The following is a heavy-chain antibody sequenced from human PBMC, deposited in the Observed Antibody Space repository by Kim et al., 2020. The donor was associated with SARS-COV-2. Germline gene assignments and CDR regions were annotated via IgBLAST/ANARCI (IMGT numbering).Heavy chain of an antibody. CDR3: ASPDTGSYYFDY. V-gene: IGHV1-69*01. Sequence: GTYRNSAVSRVRQAPGQGLGWMGGIIPISGTANYAQKFQGRVTITADESTGTTYMEVSSLRSEDTAVYYCASPDTGSYYFDYWGQGTLVTVSS. CDR2: IIPISGTA. CDR1: GTYRNSA. J-gene: IGHJ4*02. D-gene: IGHD1-26*01.